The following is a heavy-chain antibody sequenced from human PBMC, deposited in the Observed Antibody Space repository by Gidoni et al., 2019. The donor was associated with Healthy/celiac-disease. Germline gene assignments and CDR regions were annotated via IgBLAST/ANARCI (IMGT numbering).Heavy chain of an antibody. V-gene: IGHV3-21*01. D-gene: IGHD3-22*01. CDR2: ISSSSSYI. J-gene: IGHJ4*02. Sequence: EVQLVESGGGLVKPGGSLRLSCAAYGFTFSSYSMNWVRQAPGKGLAWVSSISSSSSYIYYADSVKGRFTISRDNAKNSLYLQMNSLRAEDTAVYYCARAAGYDSSLLDFDYWGQGTLVTVSS. CDR3: ARAAGYDSSLLDFDY. CDR1: GFTFSSYS.